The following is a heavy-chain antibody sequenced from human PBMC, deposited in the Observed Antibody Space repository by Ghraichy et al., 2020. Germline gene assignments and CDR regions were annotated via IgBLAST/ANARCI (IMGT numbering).Heavy chain of an antibody. V-gene: IGHV4-39*01. CDR3: ATHKGIAAAGTRRGFDY. Sequence: SETLSLTCTVSGGSISSSSYYWGWIRQPPGKGLEWIGSIYYSGSTYYNPSLKSRVTISVDTSKNQFSLKLSSVTAADTAVYYCATHKGIAAAGTRRGFDYLGQGTLVTVSS. D-gene: IGHD6-13*01. J-gene: IGHJ4*02. CDR2: IYYSGST. CDR1: GGSISSSSYY.